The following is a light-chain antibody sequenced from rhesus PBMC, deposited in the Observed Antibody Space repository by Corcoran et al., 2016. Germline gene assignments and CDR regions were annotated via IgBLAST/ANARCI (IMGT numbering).Light chain of an antibody. Sequence: DIQMTQSPSSLSASVGDRVTITCRASEYVNNFLNWYQQKPGKAPNLRVYKSSTLQSGVPARFSGTGSGTHVTLSITGLQPEDSATYYCQHGYGAPFTFGPGTKLDIK. J-gene: IGKJ3*01. CDR2: KSS. CDR3: QHGYGAPFT. V-gene: IGKV1-74*01. CDR1: EYVNNF.